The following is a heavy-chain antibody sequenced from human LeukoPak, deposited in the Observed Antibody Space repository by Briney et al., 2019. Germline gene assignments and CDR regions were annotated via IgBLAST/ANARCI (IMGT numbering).Heavy chain of an antibody. CDR1: GGCISSYY. Sequence: SETLSLTCTVSGGCISSYYWGWIRQTPGKGLEWIGTIYYSGTTYYNPSLESRATISEDTSKNQFSLTLRSVTAADTAVYYCARQISDYYYYYIDVWGKGTTVTVSS. CDR3: ARQISDYYYYYIDV. V-gene: IGHV4-59*08. D-gene: IGHD3-10*01. CDR2: IYYSGTT. J-gene: IGHJ6*03.